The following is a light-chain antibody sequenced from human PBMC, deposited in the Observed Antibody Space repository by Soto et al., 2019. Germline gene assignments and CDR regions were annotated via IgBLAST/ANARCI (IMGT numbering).Light chain of an antibody. V-gene: IGLV1-40*01. CDR1: SSNIGAGHA. J-gene: IGLJ3*02. CDR3: QSYDDSLSGWV. Sequence: QSVLTQPPSVSGAPGQRVTISCTGSSSNIGAGHALHWYQHLPGAAPKLLMYGNSDRPSGVPDRFPGSKSGTSASLAITGLQPEDEADYYCQSYDDSLSGWVFGGGTKLTVL. CDR2: GNS.